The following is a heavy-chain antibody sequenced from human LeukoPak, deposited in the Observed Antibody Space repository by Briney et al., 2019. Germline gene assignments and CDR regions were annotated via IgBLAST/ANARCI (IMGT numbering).Heavy chain of an antibody. J-gene: IGHJ4*02. V-gene: IGHV3-23*01. CDR1: GFTFSDHA. CDR2: ISGSGGST. D-gene: IGHD3-22*01. CDR3: ARDQVRDYYDSSGSSGH. Sequence: GGSLRLSCAASGFTFSDHAMSWVRQAPGKGLEWVSSISGSGGSTYYADSVKGRFTISRDNSKNTLYLQMNSLRAEDTALYYCARDQVRDYYDSSGSSGHWGQGTLVTVSS.